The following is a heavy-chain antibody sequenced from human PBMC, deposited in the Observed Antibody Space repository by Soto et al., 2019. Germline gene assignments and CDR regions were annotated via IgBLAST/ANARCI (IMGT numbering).Heavy chain of an antibody. CDR2: ISNDGSNT. D-gene: IGHD3-16*01. V-gene: IGHV3-30-3*01. Sequence: QVQLVESGGGVVQPGTSLRLSCAASGFTFSTYAMHWVRQAPGKGLEWVAVISNDGSNTYYEDSVKGRFTISRDNSMNTLYLQMNSLRAEDTSVYSCAREDSSFGGVNRTPGRAFDIWGQGTMVTVSS. J-gene: IGHJ3*02. CDR1: GFTFSTYA. CDR3: AREDSSFGGVNRTPGRAFDI.